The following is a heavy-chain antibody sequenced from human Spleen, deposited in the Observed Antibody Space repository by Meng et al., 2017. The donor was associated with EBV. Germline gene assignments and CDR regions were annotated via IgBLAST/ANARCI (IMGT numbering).Heavy chain of an antibody. CDR1: GYRFTSYG. V-gene: IGHV1-18*01. CDR2: ISAYNGNR. Sequence: QVQLVQAGAEVKKPGASVKISCKASGYRFTSYGISWVRQAPRQGLEWMGWISAYNGNRNYGQKLQGRVTMTTDTSTSTACMELRSLRSDDTAVYYCARDLEDGDFDYWGQGTLVTVSS. J-gene: IGHJ4*02. D-gene: IGHD5-24*01. CDR3: ARDLEDGDFDY.